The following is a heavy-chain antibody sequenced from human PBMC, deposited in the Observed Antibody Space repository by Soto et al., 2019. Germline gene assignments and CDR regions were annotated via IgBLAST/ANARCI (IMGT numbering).Heavy chain of an antibody. V-gene: IGHV3-73*01. CDR3: ARRQWLPNYGMDV. J-gene: IGHJ6*02. Sequence: GGSLRLSCAASGFTFSASPMHWVRQASGKGLEWIGRIRSKADNYATIYAASLKGRFTMSRDDSRSTAYLQMNGLKASDTAMYYCARRQWLPNYGMDVWGQGTTVTVSS. D-gene: IGHD3-22*01. CDR2: IRSKADNYAT. CDR1: GFTFSASP.